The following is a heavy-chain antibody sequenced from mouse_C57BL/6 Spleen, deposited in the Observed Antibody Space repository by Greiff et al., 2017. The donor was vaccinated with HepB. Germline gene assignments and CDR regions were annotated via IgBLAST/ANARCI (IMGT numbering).Heavy chain of an antibody. CDR3: ARRDYCYDGDDDSFAY. CDR2: IYPGSGNT. Sequence: QVQLKESGAELVRPGASVKLSCKASGYTFTDYYINWVKQRPGQGLEWIARIYPGSGNTYYNEKFKGKATLTAEKSSSTAYMQLSSLTSVDSAVYFCARRDYCYDGDDDSFAYWGQRTLVTVAA. CDR1: GYTFTDYY. D-gene: IGHD2-12*01. V-gene: IGHV1-76*01. J-gene: IGHJ3*01.